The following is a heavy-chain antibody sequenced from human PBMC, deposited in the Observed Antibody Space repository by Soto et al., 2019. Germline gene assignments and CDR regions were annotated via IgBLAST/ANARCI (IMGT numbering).Heavy chain of an antibody. Sequence: QVQLQESGPGLVKPSETLSLTCTVSGGSISSYYWSWIRQPPGKGLEWIGYIYYSGSTNYNPSLKSRVTISVDTSKNQFSQKLSSVTDADTAVYYCARVGEMATIPFDYWGQGTLVTVSS. D-gene: IGHD5-12*01. V-gene: IGHV4-59*01. J-gene: IGHJ4*02. CDR3: ARVGEMATIPFDY. CDR2: IYYSGST. CDR1: GGSISSYY.